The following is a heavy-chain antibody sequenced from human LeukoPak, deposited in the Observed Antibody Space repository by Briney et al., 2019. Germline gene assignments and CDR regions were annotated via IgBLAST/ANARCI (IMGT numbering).Heavy chain of an antibody. CDR3: AREGGGSNRCLD. V-gene: IGHV4-4*07. CDR1: GGSISGYF. J-gene: IGHJ1*01. CDR2: IYATGTT. D-gene: IGHD3-16*02. Sequence: SETLSLTCTVSGGSISGYFWSWIRQPAGKGLEWIGRIYATGTTNYNPSLKSRVTMSVDTPKNQFSLNLTSVTAADTAVYYCAREGGGSNRCLDWGQGTLVTVSS.